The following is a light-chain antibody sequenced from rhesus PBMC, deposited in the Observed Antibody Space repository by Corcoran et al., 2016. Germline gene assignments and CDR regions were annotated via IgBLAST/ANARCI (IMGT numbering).Light chain of an antibody. CDR1: QGISSY. Sequence: DIQMTQSPSSLSAAVGDTVTITCRASQGISSYLNWFQQKPGKAPQLLKYAATTLQSGVPSRISGSGSGTYVTLTISRLQPEDFATYYCQQYKGYPLTFGGGTKVEIK. J-gene: IGKJ4*01. CDR2: AAT. CDR3: QQYKGYPLT. V-gene: IGKV1-28*02.